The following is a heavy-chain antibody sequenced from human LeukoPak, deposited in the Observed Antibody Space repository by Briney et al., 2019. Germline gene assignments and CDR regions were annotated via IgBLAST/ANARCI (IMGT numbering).Heavy chain of an antibody. V-gene: IGHV6-1*01. CDR2: TYYRSKWYN. Sequence: SQTLSLTCAISGDSVSSNSAAWNWIRQSPSRGLEWLGRTYYRSKWYNDYAVSVKSRITINPDTSKDQFSLQLNSVTPEDAAVYYCARESTVAGINYFDYWGQGTLVTVSS. CDR1: GDSVSSNSAA. J-gene: IGHJ4*02. D-gene: IGHD6-19*01. CDR3: ARESTVAGINYFDY.